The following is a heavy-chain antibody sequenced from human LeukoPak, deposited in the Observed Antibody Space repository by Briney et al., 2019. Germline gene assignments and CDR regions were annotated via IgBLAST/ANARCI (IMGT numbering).Heavy chain of an antibody. D-gene: IGHD1-1*01. J-gene: IGHJ4*02. CDR3: ARLNGGY. V-gene: IGHV4-59*08. CDR2: INYSGST. Sequence: SETLSLTCTVSGGSISDYYWSWIRQPPGRGLEWIGYINYSGSTNYNPSLKSRVTISVDASKNQFSLKVTSVTAADTAVYYCARLNGGYWGQGTLVTVSS. CDR1: GGSISDYY.